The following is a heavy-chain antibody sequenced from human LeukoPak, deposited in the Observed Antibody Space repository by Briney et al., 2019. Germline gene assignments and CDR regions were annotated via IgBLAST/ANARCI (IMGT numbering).Heavy chain of an antibody. CDR3: ARDSYYYGSGSLFDY. CDR1: GGSISSYY. D-gene: IGHD3-10*01. Sequence: SETLSLTCTVSGGSISSYYWSWIRQPAGKGLEWIGRIYTSGSTNYNPSLKSRVTMSVDTSKNQFSLKLSSVTAAGTAVYYCARDSYYYGSGSLFDYWGQGTLVTVSS. V-gene: IGHV4-4*07. J-gene: IGHJ4*02. CDR2: IYTSGST.